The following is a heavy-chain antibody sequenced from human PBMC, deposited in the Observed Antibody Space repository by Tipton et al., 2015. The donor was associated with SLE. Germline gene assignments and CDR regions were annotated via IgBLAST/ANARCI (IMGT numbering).Heavy chain of an antibody. V-gene: IGHV4-30-4*01. J-gene: IGHJ4*02. D-gene: IGHD5-24*01. CDR2: IYYSGST. CDR3: ARDLFDEDPGLLEMRPY. Sequence: TLSLTCTVSGGSISRGDYYWSWIRQPPGKGLEWIGYIYYSGSTFYNPSLKSRVSISADTSKNQFSLKLSSVTAADTAVYYCARDLFDEDPGLLEMRPYWGQGTLVTVSS. CDR1: GGSISRGDYY.